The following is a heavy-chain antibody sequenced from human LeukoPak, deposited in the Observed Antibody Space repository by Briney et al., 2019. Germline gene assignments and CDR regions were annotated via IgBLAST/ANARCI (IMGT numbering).Heavy chain of an antibody. D-gene: IGHD5-12*01. CDR1: GGTFSSYA. V-gene: IGHV1-69*04. Sequence: GASVKVSCKASGGTFSSYAISWVRQAPGQGLEWMGRIIPILGIANYAQKFQGRVTITADKSTSTAYMELSSLRSEDTAVYYCASSLKGGGYVVDYWGQGTLVTVSS. CDR3: ASSLKGGGYVVDY. CDR2: IIPILGIA. J-gene: IGHJ4*02.